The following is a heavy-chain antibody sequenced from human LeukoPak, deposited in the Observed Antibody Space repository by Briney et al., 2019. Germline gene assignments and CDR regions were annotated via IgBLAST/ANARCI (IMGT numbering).Heavy chain of an antibody. J-gene: IGHJ6*02. V-gene: IGHV3-7*03. Sequence: PGESLRLSCTASGFTFSNFWMGWVRQAPGKGLEWVANINHNGNVNYYVDSVKGRFTISRDNAKNSLYLQMSNLRAEDTAVYFCARGGGLDVWGQGATVTVSS. D-gene: IGHD3-16*01. CDR2: INHNGNVN. CDR3: ARGGGLDV. CDR1: GFTFSNFW.